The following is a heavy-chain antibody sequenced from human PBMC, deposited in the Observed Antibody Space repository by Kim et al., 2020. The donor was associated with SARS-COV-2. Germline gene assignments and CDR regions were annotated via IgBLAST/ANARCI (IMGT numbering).Heavy chain of an antibody. CDR3: ARGRGNSGWYAGEDY. D-gene: IGHD6-13*01. CDR1: GFTSNNYW. CDR2: ISRDGSST. V-gene: IGHV3-74*01. J-gene: IGHJ4*02. Sequence: GGSLRLSCSASGFTSNNYWMHWVRQAPGQGLVWVSRISRDGSSTTYADSVKGRFTISRDNAKNTMYLQMNSLRAEDTAVYYCARGRGNSGWYAGEDYFGQRSLVCASS.